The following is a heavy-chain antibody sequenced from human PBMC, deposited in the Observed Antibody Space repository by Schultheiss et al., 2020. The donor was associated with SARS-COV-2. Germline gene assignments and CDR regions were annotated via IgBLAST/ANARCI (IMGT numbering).Heavy chain of an antibody. Sequence: TLSLTCTVSGDSISSDNYYWSWIRQHPGRGLEWIARIDWDDDKFYSTSLKTRLTISKDTSKNQVVLTMTNMDPVDTATYYCARTYGGATNDAFDIWGQGTMVTVSS. D-gene: IGHD1-14*01. J-gene: IGHJ3*02. V-gene: IGHV2-70*16. CDR1: GDSISSDNYY. CDR3: ARTYGGATNDAFDI. CDR2: IDWDDDK.